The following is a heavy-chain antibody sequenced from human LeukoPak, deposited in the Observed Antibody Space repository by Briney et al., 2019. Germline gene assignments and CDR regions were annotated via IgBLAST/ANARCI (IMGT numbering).Heavy chain of an antibody. Sequence: PSETLSLTCTVSGGSISSYYWSWIRQPPGKGLEWIGYIYTSGSTNYNPSRKSRVTISVDTSKNQFSLKLSSVTAADTAVYYCARLAVTPQYYYYYYMDVWGKGTTVTVSS. J-gene: IGHJ6*03. D-gene: IGHD4-11*01. CDR3: ARLAVTPQYYYYYYMDV. CDR2: IYTSGST. V-gene: IGHV4-4*09. CDR1: GGSISSYY.